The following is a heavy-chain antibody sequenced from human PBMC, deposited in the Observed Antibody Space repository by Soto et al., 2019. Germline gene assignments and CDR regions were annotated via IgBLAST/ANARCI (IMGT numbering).Heavy chain of an antibody. CDR3: ARDRYSSSSFYYFDY. CDR1: GGSISSSDFY. CDR2: MYYSGTT. D-gene: IGHD6-6*01. J-gene: IGHJ4*02. V-gene: IGHV4-39*07. Sequence: SETLSLTCTVSGGSISSSDFYWGWLRQTPGKGLEFIGSMYYSGTTNYNPSLKSRVTISVDTSKNQFSLKLSSVTAAYTALYYCARDRYSSSSFYYFDYWGQGTLVTVSS.